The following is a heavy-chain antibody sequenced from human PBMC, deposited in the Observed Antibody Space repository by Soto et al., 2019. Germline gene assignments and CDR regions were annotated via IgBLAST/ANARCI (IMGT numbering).Heavy chain of an antibody. J-gene: IGHJ4*02. D-gene: IGHD5-12*01. CDR2: IYYTGST. CDR3: ARLGRWLQALDS. CDR1: GGSIETFY. V-gene: IGHV4-59*08. Sequence: PSETLSLTCTVSGGSIETFYWSWIRQPPGKGLEWVGYIYYTGSTTYKPSLKSRLTLSVDTSKNQFSLKLHSVSAADTAVYYCARLGRWLQALDSWGQGTLVT.